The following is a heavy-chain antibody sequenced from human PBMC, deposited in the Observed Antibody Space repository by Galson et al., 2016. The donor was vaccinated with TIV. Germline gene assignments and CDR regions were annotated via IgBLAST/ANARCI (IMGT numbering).Heavy chain of an antibody. Sequence: SVKVSCKVSGDRVTEFSMHWVRQAPGKGFEWMGGFDPEEGKTVYARNFQGRVTMTEDTSTDTAYLELSSLRSDDTAVYYCARSDSYYKYALDVWGQGTTVTVSS. D-gene: IGHD3-10*01. J-gene: IGHJ3*01. CDR2: FDPEEGKT. CDR1: GDRVTEFS. CDR3: ARSDSYYKYALDV. V-gene: IGHV1-24*01.